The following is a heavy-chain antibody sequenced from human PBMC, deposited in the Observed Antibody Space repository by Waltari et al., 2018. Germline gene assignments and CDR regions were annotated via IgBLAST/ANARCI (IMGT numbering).Heavy chain of an antibody. D-gene: IGHD3-16*02. J-gene: IGHJ4*02. Sequence: QVQLVQSGAEVKKPGASVKVSCKASGYTFTGYYMHWARQAPGQGLEWMGWINPNSGGTNYAQKFQGRVTMTRDTSISTAYMELSRLRSDDTAVYYCARSSYDYVWGSYRQFDYWGQGTLVTVSS. CDR3: ARSSYDYVWGSYRQFDY. V-gene: IGHV1-2*02. CDR1: GYTFTGYY. CDR2: INPNSGGT.